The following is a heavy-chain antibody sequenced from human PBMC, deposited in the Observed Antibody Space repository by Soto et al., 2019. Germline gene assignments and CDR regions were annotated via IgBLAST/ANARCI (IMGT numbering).Heavy chain of an antibody. CDR2: VSHDGRNT. Sequence: VQLVESGGGVVQPGRSLRLSCAASGFTFSDYAMHWVRQAPGTGLEWVAVVSHDGRNTHYADSVKGRFTISGDSSKNTVSLEMTSLRAEDTAVYYCAKGGRQWLVTSDFNYWGQGALVTASS. CDR3: AKGGRQWLVTSDFNY. CDR1: GFTFSDYA. V-gene: IGHV3-30*18. J-gene: IGHJ4*02. D-gene: IGHD6-19*01.